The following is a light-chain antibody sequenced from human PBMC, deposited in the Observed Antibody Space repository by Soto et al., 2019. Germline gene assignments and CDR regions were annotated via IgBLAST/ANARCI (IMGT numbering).Light chain of an antibody. J-gene: IGLJ3*02. CDR3: SSYTSSSTWV. CDR1: SSDVGGYNY. CDR2: EVS. Sequence: QSALTQPASVSGSPGQSITISCTGTSSDVGGYNYVSWYQQHPGKAPKLMIYEVSRRPSGVSNRFSGSNSGNTASLTISGLQAEEEADYYFSSYTSSSTWVFGGGTELTVL. V-gene: IGLV2-14*01.